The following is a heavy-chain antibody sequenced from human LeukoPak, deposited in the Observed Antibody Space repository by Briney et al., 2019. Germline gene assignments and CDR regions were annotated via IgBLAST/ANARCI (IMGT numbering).Heavy chain of an antibody. CDR2: MNPNSGNT. CDR1: GYTFTSYD. J-gene: IGHJ6*02. D-gene: IGHD5-18*01. CDR3: ARAVDTAMGNYYYYGMDV. Sequence: ASVKVSCKASGYTFTSYDINWVRQATGQGLEWMGWMNPNSGNTGYAQKLQGRVTMTRNTSISTAYMELSSLRSEDTAVYYCARAVDTAMGNYYYYGMDVWGQGTTVTVSS. V-gene: IGHV1-8*01.